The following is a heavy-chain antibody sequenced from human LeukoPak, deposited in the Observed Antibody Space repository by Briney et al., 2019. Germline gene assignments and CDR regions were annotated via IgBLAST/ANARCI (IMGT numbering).Heavy chain of an antibody. CDR3: AKDSTSRPTVARGFDP. CDR1: GFNYDYYA. CDR2: ISWDNDRI. J-gene: IGHJ5*02. V-gene: IGHV3-9*01. Sequence: PGGPLRLSCAPSGFNYDYYAMHWVRQAPGKGQAWVAGISWDNDRIDYADSVKGRFTISRNNAKNSLYLQMNSLSAEDTALYYCAKDSTSRPTVARGFDPWGQGTRVTVSS. D-gene: IGHD4-23*01.